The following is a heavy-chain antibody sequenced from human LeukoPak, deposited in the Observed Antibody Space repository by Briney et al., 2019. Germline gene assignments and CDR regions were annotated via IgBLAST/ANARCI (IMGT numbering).Heavy chain of an antibody. V-gene: IGHV3-7*03. CDR3: AREYYDSGAYYSLDS. D-gene: IGHD3-22*01. Sequence: PGGSLRLSCAASGFTFSSYWMSWVRQAPGKGLEWVANIKQDGSEKYYVDSVKGRFTISRDNSKNSLYLQMNSLRTEDTALYYCAREYYDSGAYYSLDSWGRGTPVTVSS. CDR1: GFTFSSYW. CDR2: IKQDGSEK. J-gene: IGHJ4*02.